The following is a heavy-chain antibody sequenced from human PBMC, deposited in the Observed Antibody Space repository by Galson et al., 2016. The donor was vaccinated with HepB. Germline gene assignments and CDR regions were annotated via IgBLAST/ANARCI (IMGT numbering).Heavy chain of an antibody. D-gene: IGHD4-17*01. Sequence: SETLYLTCVVSTESFSDSSSFWGWIRQPPGKGLEWIGVVYYDGKTYYNPSLKSRVTRSVNTSKNQFSLKLSSVAVADTAVYYCARTYYGDYGSHACDIWGQGTTVTVSS. CDR2: VYYDGKT. J-gene: IGHJ3*02. CDR1: TESFSDSSSF. CDR3: ARTYYGDYGSHACDI. V-gene: IGHV4-39*01.